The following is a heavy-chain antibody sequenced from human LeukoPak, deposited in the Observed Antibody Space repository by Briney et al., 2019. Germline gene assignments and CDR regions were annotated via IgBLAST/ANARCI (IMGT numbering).Heavy chain of an antibody. CDR3: ARECSGTSCYYD. V-gene: IGHV3-15*01. CDR2: IKSKTDGGTT. Sequence: TGGSLRLSCAASGFTFSNAWMSWVRQAPGKGLEWVGRIKSKTDGGTTDYAAPVKGRFTISRDDSKNTLYLQMNSLRAEDTAVYYCARECSGTSCYYDWGQGTLVTVSS. D-gene: IGHD2-2*01. CDR1: GFTFSNAW. J-gene: IGHJ4*02.